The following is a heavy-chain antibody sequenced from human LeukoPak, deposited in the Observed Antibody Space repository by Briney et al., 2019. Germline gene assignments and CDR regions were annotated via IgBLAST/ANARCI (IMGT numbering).Heavy chain of an antibody. D-gene: IGHD1/OR15-1a*01. Sequence: SETLSLTCTVSGGSISSYYWSWIRQPPGKGLEWIGYIYYTGSTNYNPSLKSRVTISLDTSKNQFSLKVSSVTAADTAVYYCARGPYGGNNNWFDPWGQGTLVTVSS. J-gene: IGHJ5*02. CDR3: ARGPYGGNNNWFDP. CDR1: GGSISSYY. CDR2: IYYTGST. V-gene: IGHV4-59*01.